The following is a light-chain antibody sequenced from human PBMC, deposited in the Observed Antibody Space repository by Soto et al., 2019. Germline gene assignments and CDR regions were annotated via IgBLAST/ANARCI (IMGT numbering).Light chain of an antibody. J-gene: IGLJ1*01. V-gene: IGLV2-8*01. CDR2: EVY. CDR3: RSYVGTNSYV. Sequence: QSVLTQPPSASGSPGQSVTISCTGTSSDVGGYNYVSWYQHHPGKAPKLIIYEVYKRPSGVPDRFSGSKSGNTAALTVSGLQAEDEADYYCRSYVGTNSYVFGTGTKLTVL. CDR1: SSDVGGYNY.